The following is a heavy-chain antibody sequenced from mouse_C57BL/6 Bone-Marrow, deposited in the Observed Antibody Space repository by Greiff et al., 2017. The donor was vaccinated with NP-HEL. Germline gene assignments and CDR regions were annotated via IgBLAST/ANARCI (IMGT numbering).Heavy chain of an antibody. CDR2: IRNKANGYTT. Sequence: DVMLVESGGGLVQPGGSLSLSCAASGFTFTDYYMSWVRQPPGKALEWLGFIRNKANGYTTEYSASVKGRFTISRDNSQSILYLQMNALRAEDSATYYCARYKGYYDYFYYAMDYWGQGTSVTVSS. D-gene: IGHD2-4*01. CDR1: GFTFTDYY. V-gene: IGHV7-3*01. CDR3: ARYKGYYDYFYYAMDY. J-gene: IGHJ4*01.